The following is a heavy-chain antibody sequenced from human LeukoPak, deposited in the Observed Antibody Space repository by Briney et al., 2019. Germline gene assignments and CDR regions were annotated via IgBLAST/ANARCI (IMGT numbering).Heavy chain of an antibody. Sequence: SETLSLTCTVSGGSVSSTSYYWGWIRQPPGKGLEWIGNIYYSGSTSYNPSLKSRVTISVDTSRNQFSLKLTSVTAADTAVYYCAREGSGAGQDYWGQGTLVTVSS. V-gene: IGHV4-39*02. J-gene: IGHJ4*02. CDR1: GGSVSSTSYY. D-gene: IGHD1-26*01. CDR3: AREGSGAGQDY. CDR2: IYYSGST.